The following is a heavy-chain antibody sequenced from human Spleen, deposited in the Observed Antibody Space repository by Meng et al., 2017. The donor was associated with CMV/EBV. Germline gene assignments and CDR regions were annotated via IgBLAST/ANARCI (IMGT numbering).Heavy chain of an antibody. CDR3: ARGLFGTVAGNWFDP. CDR2: INHSGST. V-gene: IGHV4-34*01. CDR1: GGSFSGYY. J-gene: IGHJ5*02. Sequence: YGGSFSGYYWSWIRQPPGKGLEWIGEINHSGSTNYNPSLKSRVTMSVDTSKNQFSLKLSSVTAADTAVYYCARGLFGTVAGNWFDPWGQGTLVTVSS. D-gene: IGHD6-19*01.